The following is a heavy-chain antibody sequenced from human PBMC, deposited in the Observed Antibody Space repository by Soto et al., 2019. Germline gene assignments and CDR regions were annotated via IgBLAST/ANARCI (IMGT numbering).Heavy chain of an antibody. V-gene: IGHV4-30-4*01. J-gene: IGHJ4*02. Sequence: QVQLQESGPGLVKPSQTLSLTCTVSGGSISSGDYYWSWIRQPPGKGLEWIGSIYYSGSTYYNPSLNSRFTVPVHTSKNQFSLKLNSVTAADTPVYNCASRHLSPNFDYWGQGTLVTVSS. CDR3: ASRHLSPNFDY. CDR2: IYYSGST. CDR1: GGSISSGDYY.